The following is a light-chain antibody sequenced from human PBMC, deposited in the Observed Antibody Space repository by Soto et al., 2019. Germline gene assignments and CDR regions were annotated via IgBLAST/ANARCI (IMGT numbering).Light chain of an antibody. CDR2: RTS. J-gene: IGKJ5*01. CDR1: QSISSN. Sequence: EIVMTQSPATLSVSPGERATLSCRASQSISSNLAWYQQKPGQAPRLLMFRTSSRATGFPARFSGSGSGTEFNLTISSLQSEDFGVYYCQQYGDSPSITFGQGTRLEIK. CDR3: QQYGDSPSIT. V-gene: IGKV3-15*01.